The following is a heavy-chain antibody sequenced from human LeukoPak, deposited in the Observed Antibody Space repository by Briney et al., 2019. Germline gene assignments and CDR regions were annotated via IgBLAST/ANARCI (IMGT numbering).Heavy chain of an antibody. CDR3: AKVMSYYYYYGMDV. V-gene: IGHV3-23*01. J-gene: IGHJ6*02. D-gene: IGHD3-10*02. Sequence: GGSLRLSCAASGFSFSSYDMNWVRQAPGKGLEWVSGISGGGGSTYYADSVKGRFTISRDNSKNTLYLQMNSLRAEDTGVYYCAKVMSYYYYYGMDVWGQGTTVTVSS. CDR2: ISGGGGST. CDR1: GFSFSSYD.